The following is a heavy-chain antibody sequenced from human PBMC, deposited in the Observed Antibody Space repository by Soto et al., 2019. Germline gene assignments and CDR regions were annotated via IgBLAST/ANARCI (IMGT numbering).Heavy chain of an antibody. CDR2: INVGDDNT. Sequence: QGQLVQSGAEVKKPGASVRLSCKVSGKSFDNFAVHWVRQTPGQRSEWMGRINVGDDNTKYSEKSQGRVIVSYATSETTAYTELRALSSEDTAVYYCARAKYDYIWGSYHPFDQWAQGAQVTVAS. CDR3: ARAKYDYIWGSYHPFDQ. D-gene: IGHD3-16*02. J-gene: IGHJ4*02. V-gene: IGHV1-3*01. CDR1: GKSFDNFA.